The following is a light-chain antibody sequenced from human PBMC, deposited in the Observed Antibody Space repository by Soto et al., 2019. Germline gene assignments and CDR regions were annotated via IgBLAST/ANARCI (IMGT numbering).Light chain of an antibody. CDR1: SSDVGGYNS. J-gene: IGLJ1*01. CDR3: SSYVSGTTYV. CDR2: EVS. Sequence: QSVLTQPASVSGSPGQSITISCTGTSSDVGGYNSVSWYQHHPGKAPRLLIYEVSDRPSEVSNRFSGSKSGNTASLTISGLQADDKADYYCSSYVSGTTYVLGTATKATV. V-gene: IGLV2-14*01.